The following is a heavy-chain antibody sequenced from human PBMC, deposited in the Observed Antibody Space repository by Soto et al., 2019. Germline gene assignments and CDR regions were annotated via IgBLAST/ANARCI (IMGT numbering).Heavy chain of an antibody. CDR2: LYWDDDK. CDR1: GFSLTTSGVG. Sequence: QITLNESGPTVVRPTEPLTLTCRFSGFSLTTSGVGVGWVRQSPGTAPEWLALLYWDDDKRYSESLKSRLTITKDTSKNQVVLTVANLDPTDTATYYCAHRVLRTVFGLVTTTAIYFDFWGQGTPVAVSS. D-gene: IGHD3-3*01. CDR3: AHRVLRTVFGLVTTTAIYFDF. V-gene: IGHV2-5*02. J-gene: IGHJ4*02.